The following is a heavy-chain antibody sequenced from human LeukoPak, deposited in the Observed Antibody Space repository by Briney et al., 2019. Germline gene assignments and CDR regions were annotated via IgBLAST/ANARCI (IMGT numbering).Heavy chain of an antibody. Sequence: PGGSLRLSCAASGFTFSSYRMSWVRQTPGKGLEWVANINQDGSAKYYVDSVKGRFTNSRDNAKNSMFLQMNSLRAEDTAVYYCVRDGRSGWYFDHWGQGTRVTVSS. D-gene: IGHD6-19*01. J-gene: IGHJ4*02. CDR2: INQDGSAK. CDR1: GFTFSSYR. V-gene: IGHV3-7*01. CDR3: VRDGRSGWYFDH.